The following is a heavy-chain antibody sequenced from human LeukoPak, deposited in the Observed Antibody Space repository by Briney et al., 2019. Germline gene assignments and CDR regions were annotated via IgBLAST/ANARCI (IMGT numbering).Heavy chain of an antibody. V-gene: IGHV3-30*02. Sequence: GGSLRLSCAASGFTFSSYGMLWVRQAPGKGLEWVVFIRYDGSNKYYADSVKGRFTISRDNSKNTLYLQMNSLRAEDTAVYYCAKGDSSSWTPVDYWGQGTLVTVSS. CDR2: IRYDGSNK. CDR3: AKGDSSSWTPVDY. D-gene: IGHD6-13*01. J-gene: IGHJ4*02. CDR1: GFTFSSYG.